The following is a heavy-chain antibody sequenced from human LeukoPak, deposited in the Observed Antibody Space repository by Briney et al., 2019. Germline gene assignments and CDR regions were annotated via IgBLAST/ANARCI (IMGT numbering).Heavy chain of an antibody. J-gene: IGHJ4*02. CDR3: ARGFVLGAAKNYFDY. Sequence: ARSLRLSCAASGFTFSSYGIHWIRQPPGKGLEWVAVISYDGTNKYYADSVKRRFTISRDNSKNTLSLQMNSLRAEDTALYYCARGFVLGAAKNYFDYWGQGALVTVSS. CDR2: ISYDGTNK. CDR1: GFTFSSYG. D-gene: IGHD2-21*02. V-gene: IGHV3-30*03.